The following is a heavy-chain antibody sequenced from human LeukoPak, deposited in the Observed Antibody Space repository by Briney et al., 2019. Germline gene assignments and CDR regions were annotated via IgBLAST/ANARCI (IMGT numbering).Heavy chain of an antibody. CDR1: ADSFSSHY. Sequence: SETLPLTCAVSADSFSSHYWTWIRQPPGKGLEWIGYISYIGSTNYNPPLKSRVTISIDTSKNQFSLKLSSVTAADAAVYYCARDLVTVTKGFDIWGQGTMVSVSS. CDR2: ISYIGST. J-gene: IGHJ3*02. CDR3: ARDLVTVTKGFDI. D-gene: IGHD4-17*01. V-gene: IGHV4-59*11.